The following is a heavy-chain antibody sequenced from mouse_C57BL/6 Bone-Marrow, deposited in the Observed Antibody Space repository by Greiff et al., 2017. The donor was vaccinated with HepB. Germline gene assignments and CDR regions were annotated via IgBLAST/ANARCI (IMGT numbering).Heavy chain of an antibody. CDR2: ISNGGGST. Sequence: EVKLVESGGGLVQPGGSLKLSCAASGFTFSDYYMYWVRQTPERRLEWVAYISNGGGSTYYPDTVKGRFTISRDNAKNTLYLQMSRLKSEHTAMYDCARPTTVVAHWYLDVWGTGTTVTVS. CDR1: GFTFSDYY. J-gene: IGHJ1*03. CDR3: ARPTTVVAHWYLDV. D-gene: IGHD1-1*01. V-gene: IGHV5-12*01.